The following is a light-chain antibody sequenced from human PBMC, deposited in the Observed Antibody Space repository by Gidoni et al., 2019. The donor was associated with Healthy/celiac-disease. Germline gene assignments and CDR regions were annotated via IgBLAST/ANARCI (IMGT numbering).Light chain of an antibody. CDR3: SSYTSSSTLVV. J-gene: IGLJ2*01. Sequence: QSALTQPASVSWSPGQSITISCTGTSSDVGGYNYVSWYQQHPGKAPKLMIYEVRNRPSGVSNRFSGSKSGNTASLTISGLQAEDEADYYCSSYTSSSTLVVFGGGTKLTVL. V-gene: IGLV2-14*01. CDR2: EVR. CDR1: SSDVGGYNY.